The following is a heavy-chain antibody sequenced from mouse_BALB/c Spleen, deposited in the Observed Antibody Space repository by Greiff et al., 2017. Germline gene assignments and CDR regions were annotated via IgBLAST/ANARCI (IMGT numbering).Heavy chain of an antibody. V-gene: IGHV14-1*02. J-gene: IGHJ1*01. D-gene: IGHD2-4*01. CDR1: GFNIKDYY. CDR2: IDPENGNT. CDR3: ARSTMITDWYFDV. Sequence: EVMLVESGAELVRPGALVKLSCKASGFNIKDYYMHWVKQRPEQGLEWIGWIDPENGNTIYDPKFQGKASITADTSSNTAYLQLSSLTSEDTAVYYCARSTMITDWYFDVWGAGTTVTVSS.